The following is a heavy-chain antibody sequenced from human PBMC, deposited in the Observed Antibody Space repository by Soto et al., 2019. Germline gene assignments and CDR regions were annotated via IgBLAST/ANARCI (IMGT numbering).Heavy chain of an antibody. Sequence: GGSLRLSCAASGFTFSSYAMSWVRQAPGKGLEWVSAISGSGGSTYYADSVKGRFTISRDNSKNTLYLQMNSLRAEDTAVYYCAKVLEGSPVVVTAMAHSPFDIWGQGTMVTVSS. J-gene: IGHJ3*02. CDR2: ISGSGGST. V-gene: IGHV3-23*01. CDR1: GFTFSSYA. D-gene: IGHD2-21*02. CDR3: AKVLEGSPVVVTAMAHSPFDI.